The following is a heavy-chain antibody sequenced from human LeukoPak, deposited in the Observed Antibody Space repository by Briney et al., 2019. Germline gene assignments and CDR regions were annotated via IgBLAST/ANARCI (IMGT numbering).Heavy chain of an antibody. D-gene: IGHD3-22*01. CDR2: MNPNSGNT. CDR1: GYTFTSYD. V-gene: IGHV1-8*01. J-gene: IGHJ3*02. CDR3: ARLYDSLGMGAFDI. Sequence: ASVKVSCTASGYTFTSYDINWVRQATGQGLEWMGWMNPNSGNTGYAQKFQGRVTMTRNTSISTAYMELSSLRSEDTAVYYCARLYDSLGMGAFDIWGQGTMVTVSS.